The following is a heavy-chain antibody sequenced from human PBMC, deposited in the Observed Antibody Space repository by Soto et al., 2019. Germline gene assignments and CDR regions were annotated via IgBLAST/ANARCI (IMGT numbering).Heavy chain of an antibody. V-gene: IGHV3-30*18. CDR2: ISYDGRNT. D-gene: IGHD3-16*01. J-gene: IGHJ4*02. CDR3: AKDRVESGLGEVDY. CDR1: GFTFSRNG. Sequence: QVQLVESGGGVVQPGRSLRLSCAASGFTFSRNGMHWVRQAPGKGLEWMVVISYDGRNTYYADSVKGRFTISRDNSKNTRYLQMNSLRAEDTAVYYCAKDRVESGLGEVDYWGQGTLVTVSS.